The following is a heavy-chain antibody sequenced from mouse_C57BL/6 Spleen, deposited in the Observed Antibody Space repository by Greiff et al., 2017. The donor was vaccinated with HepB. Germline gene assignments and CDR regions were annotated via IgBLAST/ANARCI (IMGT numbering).Heavy chain of an antibody. D-gene: IGHD1-1*01. Sequence: QVHVKQPGAELVKPGASVKMSCKASGYTFTSYWITWVKQRPGQGLEWIGDIYPGSGSTNYNEKFKSKATLTVDTSSSTAYMQLSSLTSEDSAVYYCARWEIPTVVAPLAMDYWGQGTSVTVSS. CDR1: GYTFTSYW. CDR3: ARWEIPTVVAPLAMDY. J-gene: IGHJ4*01. V-gene: IGHV1-55*01. CDR2: IYPGSGST.